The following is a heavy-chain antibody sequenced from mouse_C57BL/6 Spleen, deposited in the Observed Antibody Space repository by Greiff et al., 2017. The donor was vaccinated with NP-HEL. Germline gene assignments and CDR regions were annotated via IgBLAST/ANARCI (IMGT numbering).Heavy chain of an antibody. J-gene: IGHJ1*03. V-gene: IGHV3-6*01. D-gene: IGHD3-3*01. CDR2: ISYDGSN. Sequence: VQLQQSGPGLVKPSQSLSLTCSVTGYSITSGYYWNWIRQFPGNKLEWMGYISYDGSNNYNPSLKNRISITRDTSKNQFFLKLNSVTTEDTATYYCARDDASYWYFDVWGTGTTVTVSS. CDR3: ARDDASYWYFDV. CDR1: GYSITSGYY.